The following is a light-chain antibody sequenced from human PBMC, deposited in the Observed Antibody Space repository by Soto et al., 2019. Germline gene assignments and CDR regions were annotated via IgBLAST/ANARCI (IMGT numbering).Light chain of an antibody. V-gene: IGKV3-11*01. CDR1: QSVSSY. J-gene: IGKJ2*01. Sequence: EIVLTQSPATLSLSPGERATLSCRASQSVSSYLAWYQQKPGQAPRLLFYDASNRATGIPARFSGSGSGTDSTLTISSLEPEDCAVYFCQQRSNWPPRYTFGQGTKLEIK. CDR2: DAS. CDR3: QQRSNWPPRYT.